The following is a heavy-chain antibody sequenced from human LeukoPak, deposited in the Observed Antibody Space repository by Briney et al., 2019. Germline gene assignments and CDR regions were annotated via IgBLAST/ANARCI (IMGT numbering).Heavy chain of an antibody. Sequence: PSETLSLTCAVYGGSFSGYYWSWIRQPPGKGLEWIGEINHSGSTNYNPSLKSRVTISVDTSKNQFSLKLSSVTAADTAVYYCCSYGLGAFDIWGQGTMVTVSS. V-gene: IGHV4-34*01. CDR1: GGSFSGYY. CDR3: CSYGLGAFDI. D-gene: IGHD2-15*01. J-gene: IGHJ3*02. CDR2: INHSGST.